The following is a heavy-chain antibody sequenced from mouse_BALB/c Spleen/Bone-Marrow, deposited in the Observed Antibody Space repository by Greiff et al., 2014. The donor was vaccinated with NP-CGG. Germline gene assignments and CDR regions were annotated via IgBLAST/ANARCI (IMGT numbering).Heavy chain of an antibody. Sequence: EVQLQQSGPGLVKPSQSLSLTCSVTGYSTTSGYYWNWIRQFPGNKLEWMGYISYDGSNNYNPSLKNRISITHDTSKNQFFLKLNSVTTEDTATYYCAREDYYYGSPFAYWGQGTLVTVSA. CDR1: GYSTTSGYY. D-gene: IGHD1-1*01. J-gene: IGHJ3*01. V-gene: IGHV3-6*02. CDR3: AREDYYYGSPFAY. CDR2: ISYDGSN.